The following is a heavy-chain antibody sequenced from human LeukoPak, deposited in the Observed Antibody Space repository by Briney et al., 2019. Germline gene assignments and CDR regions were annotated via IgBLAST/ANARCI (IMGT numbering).Heavy chain of an antibody. D-gene: IGHD3/OR15-3a*01. J-gene: IGHJ4*02. CDR3: GRRPAVDGPIDN. V-gene: IGHV4-59*01. CDR2: IYSSGTT. CDR1: GGSLHRSF. Sequence: PSETLSLTCVVSGGSLHRSFWTWVRQPPGKGLEWIGRIYSSGTTDYSPSLKSRLTISIDTSKNQFPLRLASVTAADTAVYYCGRRPAVDGPIDNWGQGILVAVSS.